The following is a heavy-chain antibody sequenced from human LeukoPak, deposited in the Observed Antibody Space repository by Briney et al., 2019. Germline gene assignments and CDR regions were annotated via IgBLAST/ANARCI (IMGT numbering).Heavy chain of an antibody. CDR3: ARAHSSGWLDFDY. V-gene: IGHV4-59*01. J-gene: IGHJ4*02. CDR1: GGSISSYY. Sequence: PSETLSLTCTVSGGSISSYYWSWIRQPPGKGLEWIGYIYYSGSTNYNPSLKSRVTISVDTSKNQFSLKLSSVTAADTAVYYCARAHSSGWLDFDYWGQGTLVTVSS. CDR2: IYYSGST. D-gene: IGHD6-19*01.